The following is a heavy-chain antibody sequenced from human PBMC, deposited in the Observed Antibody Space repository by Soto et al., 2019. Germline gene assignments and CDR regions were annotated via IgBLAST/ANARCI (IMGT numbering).Heavy chain of an antibody. CDR2: IYHNAKT. CDR1: GGSISTHNW. V-gene: IGHV4-4*02. D-gene: IGHD2-15*01. J-gene: IGHJ4*02. Sequence: QVQLQESGPGLVKPSGTLSLTCDVSGGSISTHNWWSWVRQPPGKGLEWIGEIYHNAKTFYNPSLKSRVTISINNSKNQFSLKLSSVTIADTAVFYCARSVGRNVVMDYWGQGILVTVSS. CDR3: ARSVGRNVVMDY.